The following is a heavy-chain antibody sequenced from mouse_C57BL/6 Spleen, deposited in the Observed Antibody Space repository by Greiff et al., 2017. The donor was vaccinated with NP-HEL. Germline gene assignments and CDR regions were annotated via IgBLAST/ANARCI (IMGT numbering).Heavy chain of an antibody. V-gene: IGHV1-81*01. J-gene: IGHJ3*01. CDR2: IYPRSGNT. D-gene: IGHD1-1*01. Sequence: LVESGAELVKPGASVKISCKASGYTFTSYGISWVKQRTGQGLEWIGEIYPRSGNTYYNEKFKGKATLTADKSSSTAYMELRSLTSEDSAVYFCAHYGTLFAYWGQGTLVTVSA. CDR1: GYTFTSYG. CDR3: AHYGTLFAY.